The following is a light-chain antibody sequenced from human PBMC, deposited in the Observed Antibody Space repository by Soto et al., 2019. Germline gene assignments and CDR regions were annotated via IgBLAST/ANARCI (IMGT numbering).Light chain of an antibody. CDR2: HIS. CDR3: QQHFNLPRT. Sequence: EIVLTQSPGTLSLSPGEKATLSCRASQSISSENLSWYQQKPGQAPRLLIYHISNRATGIPDRFSGSGSGTDFTLTISRLEPEDFAVYYCQQHFNLPRTFGQGTTVEIK. CDR1: QSISSEN. J-gene: IGKJ1*01. V-gene: IGKV3-20*01.